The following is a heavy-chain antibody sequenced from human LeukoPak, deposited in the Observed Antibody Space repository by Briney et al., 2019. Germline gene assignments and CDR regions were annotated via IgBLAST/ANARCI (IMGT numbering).Heavy chain of an antibody. J-gene: IGHJ5*02. CDR2: IYTSGST. V-gene: IGHV4-61*02. CDR1: GGSISSGSYY. Sequence: PSQTLSLTCTVSGGSISSGSYYWSWIRQPAGKGLEWIGRIYTSGSTNYNPSLKSRVTISVDTSKNQFSLKLSSVTAADTAVYYCARVTGRFDPWGQGTLVTVSS. D-gene: IGHD1-14*01. CDR3: ARVTGRFDP.